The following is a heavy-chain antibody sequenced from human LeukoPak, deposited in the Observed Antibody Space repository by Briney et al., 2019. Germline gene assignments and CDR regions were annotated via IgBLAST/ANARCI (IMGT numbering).Heavy chain of an antibody. V-gene: IGHV3-21*01. CDR2: ISSSSSYI. Sequence: KSGGSLRLSCAASGFTFSSYSMNWVRQAPGKGLEWVSSISSSSSYIYYADSVKGRFTISRDNAKNSLYLQMNSLRAEDTAVYYCARDRWARYCSGGSCPYWFDPWGQGTLVTVSS. J-gene: IGHJ5*02. D-gene: IGHD2-15*01. CDR3: ARDRWARYCSGGSCPYWFDP. CDR1: GFTFSSYS.